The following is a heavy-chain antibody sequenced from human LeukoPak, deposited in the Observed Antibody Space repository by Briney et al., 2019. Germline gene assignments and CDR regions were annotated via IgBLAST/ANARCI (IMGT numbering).Heavy chain of an antibody. J-gene: IGHJ3*02. Sequence: ASVKVSCKASGYTFTSYDINWVRQATGQGLEWMGWMNPNSGNTGYAQKFQGRVTITRNTSISTAYMELSSLRSEDTAVYYCARALSGSYSGAFDIWGQGTMVTVSS. CDR3: ARALSGSYSGAFDI. V-gene: IGHV1-8*03. CDR2: MNPNSGNT. CDR1: GYTFTSYD. D-gene: IGHD1-26*01.